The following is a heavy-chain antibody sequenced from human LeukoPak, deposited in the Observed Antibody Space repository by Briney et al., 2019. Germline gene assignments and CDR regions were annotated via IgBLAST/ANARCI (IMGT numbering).Heavy chain of an antibody. V-gene: IGHV1-18*01. CDR1: GYTFTSYS. CDR2: ISAYNGNT. D-gene: IGHD1-26*01. CDR3: ARLSEWEIYPVDY. J-gene: IGHJ4*02. Sequence: ASVTVSCTASGYTFTSYSISWVRPAPGQGIEWMGWISAYNGNTNYAQKLQGRVTMTTDTSTSTAYMELRSLRSDDTAVYYCARLSEWEIYPVDYWGQGTLVTVSS.